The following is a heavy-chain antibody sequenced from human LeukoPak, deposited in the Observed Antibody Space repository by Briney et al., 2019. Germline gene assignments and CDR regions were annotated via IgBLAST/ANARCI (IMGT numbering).Heavy chain of an antibody. J-gene: IGHJ4*02. CDR2: IEQDGSEK. D-gene: IGHD6-19*01. CDR3: VGGIGWLPDY. CDR1: GLTFSSYW. Sequence: GGSLRLSCAASGLTFSSYWGNWVRQAPGKGLEGVANIEQDGSEKNYVDSVKGRFTISRDNAENSLYLQMNSLRVEDTAVYYCVGGIGWLPDYWGQGTLVTVSS. V-gene: IGHV3-7*01.